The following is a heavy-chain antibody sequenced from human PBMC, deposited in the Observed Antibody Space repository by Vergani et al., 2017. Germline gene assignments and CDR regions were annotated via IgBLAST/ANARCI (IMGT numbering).Heavy chain of an antibody. D-gene: IGHD3-3*01. CDR3: AKDHYDFWSGYPNLSPFDL. V-gene: IGHV3-66*02. Sequence: EVHLLESGGGLVQSGGSLRLSCAASGFTVSSNYMSWVRQAPGKGLEWVSVIYSGGSTYYADSVKGRFTISRDNAKNSLYLQMNSLRAEDTALYYCAKDHYDFWSGYPNLSPFDLWGRGTLVTVSS. CDR2: IYSGGST. CDR1: GFTVSSNY. J-gene: IGHJ2*01.